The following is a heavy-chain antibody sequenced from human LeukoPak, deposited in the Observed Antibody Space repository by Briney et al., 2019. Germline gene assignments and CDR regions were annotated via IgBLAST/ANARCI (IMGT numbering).Heavy chain of an antibody. D-gene: IGHD6-6*01. J-gene: IGHJ4*02. Sequence: GGSLRLSCAASGFTFSNYGMNWVRQAPGKGLEWISYISSSSSLIYYADSVKGRFTISRDNAKNSLYLQMNSLRAEETAVYYCAGISYSGTWPVGYWGQGTLVTVTA. CDR1: GFTFSNYG. V-gene: IGHV3-48*01. CDR2: ISSSSSLI. CDR3: AGISYSGTWPVGY.